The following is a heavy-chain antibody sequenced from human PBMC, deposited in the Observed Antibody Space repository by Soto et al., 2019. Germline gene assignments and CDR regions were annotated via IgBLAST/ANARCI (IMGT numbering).Heavy chain of an antibody. Sequence: PGESLKISCKGSGYSFTSYWIGWVRQMPGKGLEWMGIIYPGDSDTRYSPSFQGQVTTSADKSISTAYLQWSSLKASDTAMYYCARPIVNYYYGMDVWGQGTTVTVSS. D-gene: IGHD3-16*02. CDR2: IYPGDSDT. CDR3: ARPIVNYYYGMDV. J-gene: IGHJ6*02. CDR1: GYSFTSYW. V-gene: IGHV5-51*01.